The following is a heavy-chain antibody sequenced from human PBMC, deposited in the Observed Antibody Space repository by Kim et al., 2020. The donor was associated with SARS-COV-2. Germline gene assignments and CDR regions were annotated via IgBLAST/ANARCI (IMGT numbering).Heavy chain of an antibody. D-gene: IGHD1-1*01. V-gene: IGHV4-59*13. CDR2: IYYSGGT. J-gene: IGHJ4*02. CDR3: ARGGFYNHGRNYFDS. CDR1: SGSINNYY. Sequence: SETLSLTCTVSSGSINNYYWSWIRQPPGKGLEWIGYIYYSGGTNYNPSLKSRVTISVDTSKNQFSLKVTSVTAADTAVYYCARGGFYNHGRNYFDSWGQGTLVTVSS.